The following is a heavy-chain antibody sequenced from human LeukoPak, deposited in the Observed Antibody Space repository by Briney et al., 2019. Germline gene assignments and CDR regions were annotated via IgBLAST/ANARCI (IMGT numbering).Heavy chain of an antibody. J-gene: IGHJ1*01. CDR1: GGFINTYF. CDR2: IYYSGST. Sequence: SETLSLTCTVSGGFINTYFWSWIRQPPGKGLEWIGYIYYSGSTNYNPSLKSRVTISVDTSKNQFSLKLSSVTAADTAVYYCASVVTGGWYGDFQHWGQGTLVTVSS. V-gene: IGHV4-59*01. CDR3: ASVVTGGWYGDFQH. D-gene: IGHD6-19*01.